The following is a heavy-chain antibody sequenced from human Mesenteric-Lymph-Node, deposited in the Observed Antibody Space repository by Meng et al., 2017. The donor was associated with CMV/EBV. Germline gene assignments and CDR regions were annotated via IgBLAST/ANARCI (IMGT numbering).Heavy chain of an antibody. CDR3: ARRGDSYYHPTGPSVWPLYFDF. J-gene: IGHJ4*02. V-gene: IGHV3-11*06. D-gene: IGHD1-1*01. CDR2: ISDSSTFT. Sequence: YYMNWVRQAPGKGLEWISFISDSSTFTHYADSVQGRFTISRDDAKNSLYLQMSNLRAEDTAVYYCARRGDSYYHPTGPSVWPLYFDFWGQGILVTVSS. CDR1: YY.